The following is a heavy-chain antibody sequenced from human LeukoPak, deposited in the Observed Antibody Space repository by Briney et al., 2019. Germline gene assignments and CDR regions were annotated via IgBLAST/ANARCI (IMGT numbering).Heavy chain of an antibody. V-gene: IGHV4-31*03. CDR3: ARGATMVRGVIIYFDY. CDR1: GGSISSGGYY. CDR2: IYYSGST. Sequence: SQTLSLTCTVSGGSISSGGYYWSWTRQHPGKGLEWIGYIYYSGSTYYNPSLKSRVTISVDTSKNQFSLKLSSVTAADTAVYYCARGATMVRGVIIYFDYWGQGTLVTVSS. J-gene: IGHJ4*02. D-gene: IGHD3-10*01.